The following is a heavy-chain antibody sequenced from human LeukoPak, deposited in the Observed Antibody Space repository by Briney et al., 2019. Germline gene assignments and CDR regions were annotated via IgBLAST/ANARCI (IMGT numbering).Heavy chain of an antibody. J-gene: IGHJ4*02. Sequence: PGGSLRLSCAASVLTVSSKYMSWVRQAPGKGLEWVSVIYSGGTTFYADSVKGRFTISRDNSKNTLYLQMNSLRPEDTAVYHCASATYCGGDCYAFFDYWGQGALVTVSS. D-gene: IGHD2-21*02. V-gene: IGHV3-66*02. CDR1: VLTVSSKY. CDR3: ASATYCGGDCYAFFDY. CDR2: IYSGGTT.